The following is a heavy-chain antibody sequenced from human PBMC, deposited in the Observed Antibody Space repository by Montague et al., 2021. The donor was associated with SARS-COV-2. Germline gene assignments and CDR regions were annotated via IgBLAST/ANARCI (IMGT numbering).Heavy chain of an antibody. D-gene: IGHD1-14*01. V-gene: IGHV4-59*02. Sequence: SETRSLTCTVSGASVSGSDWGWIRQSPGKGLEWIGYFYSVGSTDYNPSLKSRVTISRDTPKNQFSLKVRSVTAADTAVYYCARETMTGDAFDIWGQGTMVTVSS. CDR1: GASVSGSD. CDR3: ARETMTGDAFDI. CDR2: FYSVGST. J-gene: IGHJ3*02.